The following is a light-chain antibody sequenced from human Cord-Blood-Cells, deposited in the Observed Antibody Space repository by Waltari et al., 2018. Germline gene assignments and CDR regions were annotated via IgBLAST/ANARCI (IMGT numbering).Light chain of an antibody. Sequence: QSALTQPRSVSGSPGQSVTISCTGPSSDVGGSNYVSWYQQHPGKAPKLMIYDVSKRPSGVPDRFSGSKSGNTASLTISGLQAEDEADYYCCSYAGSYVFGTGTKVTVL. CDR3: CSYAGSYV. V-gene: IGLV2-11*01. CDR1: SSDVGGSNY. J-gene: IGLJ1*01. CDR2: DVS.